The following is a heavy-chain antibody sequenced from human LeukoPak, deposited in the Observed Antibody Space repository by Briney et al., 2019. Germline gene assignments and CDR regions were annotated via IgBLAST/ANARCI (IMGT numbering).Heavy chain of an antibody. V-gene: IGHV3-53*01. CDR2: IYSGGST. D-gene: IGHD3-10*01. CDR3: ARETVRGVFDY. Sequence: GGXLRLSCAASGFTVSSNYMSWVRQAPGKGLEWVSVIYSGGSTYYADSVKGRFTISRDNSKNTLYLQMNSLRAEDTAVYYCARETVRGVFDYWGQGTLVTVSS. J-gene: IGHJ4*02. CDR1: GFTVSSNY.